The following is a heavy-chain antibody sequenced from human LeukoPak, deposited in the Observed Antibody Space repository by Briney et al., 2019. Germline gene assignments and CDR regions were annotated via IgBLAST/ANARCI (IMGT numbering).Heavy chain of an antibody. CDR2: IYNSGGT. CDR3: ARASVLLSADY. Sequence: PGGSLRLSCAASGFTFSSCWMSWIRQSPGKGLEWIGYIYNSGGTKYNPSLKSRLTISVDTSKNQFSLNLSSVTAADTAVYYCARASVLLSADYWGRGTLVTVSS. V-gene: IGHV4-59*01. CDR1: GFTFSSCW. D-gene: IGHD3-16*01. J-gene: IGHJ4*02.